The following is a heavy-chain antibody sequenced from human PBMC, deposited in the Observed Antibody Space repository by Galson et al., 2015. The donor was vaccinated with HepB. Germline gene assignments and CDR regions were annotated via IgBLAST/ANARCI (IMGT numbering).Heavy chain of an antibody. CDR3: ARDDYNTGPLDY. J-gene: IGHJ4*02. CDR2: IKQDGSDK. D-gene: IGHD4-11*01. V-gene: IGHV3-7*03. Sequence: SLRLSCAASGFTFSRHWMTWVRQAPGKGLEWVANIKQDGSDKQYADSVKGRFTISRDNAKNSLYLQMNSLRAEDMAVYYCARDDYNTGPLDYWGQGNMVTVSS. CDR1: GFTFSRHW.